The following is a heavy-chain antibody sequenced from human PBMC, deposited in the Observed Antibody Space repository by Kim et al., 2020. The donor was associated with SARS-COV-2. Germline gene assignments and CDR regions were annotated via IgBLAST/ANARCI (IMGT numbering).Heavy chain of an antibody. V-gene: IGHV3-23*01. J-gene: IGHJ4*02. CDR3: AKVYGDSFDYFDF. D-gene: IGHD4-17*01. Sequence: YYPDSVKGDFTIARDNSKNTLYLQMTSLRAEDTAVYYCAKVYGDSFDYFDFWGQGTLVTVSS.